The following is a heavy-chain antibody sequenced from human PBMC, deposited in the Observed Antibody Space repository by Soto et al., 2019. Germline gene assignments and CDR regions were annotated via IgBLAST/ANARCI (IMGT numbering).Heavy chain of an antibody. J-gene: IGHJ1*01. CDR2: IYYSGST. V-gene: IGHV4-59*08. Sequence: SETLSLTCTVSGGSISSYYWSWIRQPPGKGLDWIGYIYYSGSTNYNPSLKSRVTISVDTSKNQFSLKLSSVTAADTAVYYCARGTYYDINHFRHWGQGTLVTLSS. CDR3: ARGTYYDINHFRH. CDR1: GGSISSYY. D-gene: IGHD3-9*01.